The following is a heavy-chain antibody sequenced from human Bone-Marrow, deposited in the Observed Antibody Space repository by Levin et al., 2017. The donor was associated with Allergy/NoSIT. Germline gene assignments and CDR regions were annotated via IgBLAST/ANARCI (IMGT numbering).Heavy chain of an antibody. CDR3: AKDYLAAAGPALGYFDY. Sequence: GGSLRLSCAASGFTFSSYGMHWVRQAPGKGLEWVAVISYDGSNKYYADSVKGRFTISRDNSKNTLYLQMNSLRAEDTAVYYCAKDYLAAAGPALGYFDYWGQGTLVTVSS. CDR2: ISYDGSNK. CDR1: GFTFSSYG. D-gene: IGHD6-13*01. J-gene: IGHJ4*02. V-gene: IGHV3-30*18.